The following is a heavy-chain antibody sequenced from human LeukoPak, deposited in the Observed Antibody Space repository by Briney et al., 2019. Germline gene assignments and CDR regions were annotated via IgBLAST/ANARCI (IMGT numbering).Heavy chain of an antibody. CDR1: GGSIGGYY. CDR2: IYYSGST. V-gene: IGHV4-59*01. CDR3: AREGYSSGRYKTDY. Sequence: SETLSLTCTVSGGSIGGYYWGWIRQPPGKGLEWIGYIYYSGSTNYNPSLKSRVSMSVDTSKNQFSLRLSSVTAADTAVYYCAREGYSSGRYKTDYWGQGTLVTVSS. D-gene: IGHD6-19*01. J-gene: IGHJ4*02.